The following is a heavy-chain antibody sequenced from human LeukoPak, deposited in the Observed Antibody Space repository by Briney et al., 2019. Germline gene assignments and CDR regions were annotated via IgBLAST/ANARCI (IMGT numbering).Heavy chain of an antibody. CDR1: GYSINSGYY. Sequence: SETLSLTCTVSGYSINSGYYWGWIRQPPGKGLEWIGTIFHSGSTNYNPSLKSRVTISVDTSKNQFSLKLSSVTAADTAVYYCARPYSSGWYLWFDPWGQGTLVTVSS. J-gene: IGHJ5*02. CDR3: ARPYSSGWYLWFDP. CDR2: IFHSGST. V-gene: IGHV4-38-2*02. D-gene: IGHD6-19*01.